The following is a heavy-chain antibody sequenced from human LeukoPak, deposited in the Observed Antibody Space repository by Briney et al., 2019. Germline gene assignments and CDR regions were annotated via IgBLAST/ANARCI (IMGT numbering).Heavy chain of an antibody. CDR3: AKGILYDILTGPFDY. J-gene: IGHJ4*02. D-gene: IGHD3-9*01. Sequence: GGTLRLSCAASGFTFDDYAMHWLPQAPGKGLMGVSGISWNSGIIAYADSVKGRFTISRDNAKNSLYLQMNSLRAEDTALYHCAKGILYDILTGPFDYWGQGTLVTVSS. V-gene: IGHV3-9*01. CDR2: ISWNSGII. CDR1: GFTFDDYA.